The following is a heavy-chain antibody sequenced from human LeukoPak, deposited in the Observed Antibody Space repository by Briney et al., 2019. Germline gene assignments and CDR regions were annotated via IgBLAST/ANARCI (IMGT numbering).Heavy chain of an antibody. J-gene: IGHJ4*02. D-gene: IGHD3-10*01. CDR2: TYHSGST. V-gene: IGHV4-30-2*01. CDR3: ARTMVRGVISY. Sequence: SETLSLTCTVSGGSISSGGYYWSWIRQPPGKGLEGIGYTYHSGSTYYNTSLKSRVTISVDRSKNQFSLKLSSVPAADTAVYYCARTMVRGVISYWGQGTLVTVSS. CDR1: GGSISSGGYY.